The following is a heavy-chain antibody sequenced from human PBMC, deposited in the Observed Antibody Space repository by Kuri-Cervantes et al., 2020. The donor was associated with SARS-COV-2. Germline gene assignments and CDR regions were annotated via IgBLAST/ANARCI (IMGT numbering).Heavy chain of an antibody. CDR1: GFTFSSYG. Sequence: GESLKISSAASGFTFSSYGMHWVRQAPGKGLEWVAVISYDGSNKYYADSVKGRFTISRDNSKNALYLQMNSLRAEDTAVYYCAKDGPDSGSYLFDYWGQGTLVTVSS. CDR3: AKDGPDSGSYLFDY. D-gene: IGHD1-26*01. J-gene: IGHJ4*02. CDR2: ISYDGSNK. V-gene: IGHV3-30*18.